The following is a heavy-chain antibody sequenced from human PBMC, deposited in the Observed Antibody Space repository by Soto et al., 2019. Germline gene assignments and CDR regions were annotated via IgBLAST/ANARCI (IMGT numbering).Heavy chain of an antibody. Sequence: SETLSLTCAVSGYSISSGYYWGWIRQPPGKGLEWIGSIYHSGSTYYNPSLKSRVTISVDTSKNQFSLKLSSVTAADTAVYYCARGLVLRYFDWLRGDAFGIWGQGTMVTVSS. D-gene: IGHD3-9*01. V-gene: IGHV4-38-2*01. CDR2: IYHSGST. J-gene: IGHJ3*02. CDR1: GYSISSGYY. CDR3: ARGLVLRYFDWLRGDAFGI.